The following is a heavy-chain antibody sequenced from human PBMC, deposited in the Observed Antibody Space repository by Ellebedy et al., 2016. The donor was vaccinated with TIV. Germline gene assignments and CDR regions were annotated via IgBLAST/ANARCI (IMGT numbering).Heavy chain of an antibody. CDR1: GFTFSSYG. V-gene: IGHV3-30*18. J-gene: IGHJ3*02. CDR2: ISYDGSNK. D-gene: IGHD4-17*01. Sequence: GGSLRLXCAASGFTFSSYGMHWVRQAPGKGLEWVAVISYDGSNKYYADSVKGRFTISRDNSKNTLYLQMNSLRAEDTAVYYCAKVRVYGDYPDAFDIWGQGTMVTVSS. CDR3: AKVRVYGDYPDAFDI.